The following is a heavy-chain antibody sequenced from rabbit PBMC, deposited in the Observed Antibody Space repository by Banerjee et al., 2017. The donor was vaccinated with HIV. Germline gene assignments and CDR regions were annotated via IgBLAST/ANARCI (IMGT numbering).Heavy chain of an antibody. CDR1: GFSFSNKYV. V-gene: IGHV1S45*01. CDR3: ARDGSGWGANFNL. J-gene: IGHJ4*01. D-gene: IGHD4-1*01. Sequence: QEQLEESGGDLVKPEGSLTLTCTASGFSFSNKYVMCWVRQAPGKGLEWVACIYGGSSGSTYYASWAKGRFTISKTSSTTVTLQMTSLTAADTATYFCARDGSGWGANFNLWGPGTLVTVS. CDR2: IYGGSSGST.